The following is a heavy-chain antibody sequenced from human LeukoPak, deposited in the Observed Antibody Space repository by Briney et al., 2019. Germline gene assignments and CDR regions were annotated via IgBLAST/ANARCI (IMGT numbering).Heavy chain of an antibody. CDR1: GGPISTTNYY. J-gene: IGHJ4*02. V-gene: IGHV4-39*01. D-gene: IGHD3-3*01. CDR2: IHYTGRT. Sequence: SETLSLTCSVSGGPISTTNYYWGWIRRPPGKRLEWIGSIHYTGRTYYNPSLQSRVTMSVDTSKNQFSLKLSSVTATDTSTYYCARHMDFWGFDYWGQGTLVTVSS. CDR3: ARHMDFWGFDY.